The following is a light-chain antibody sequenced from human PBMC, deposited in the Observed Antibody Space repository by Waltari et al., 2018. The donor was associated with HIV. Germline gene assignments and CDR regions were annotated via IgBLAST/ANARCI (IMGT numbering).Light chain of an antibody. J-gene: IGLJ2*01. CDR2: DVI. CDR3: SSHAGSKVV. V-gene: IGLV2-8*01. CDR1: SSDVGGYNQ. Sequence: QSAPTKPPAASGSPGQPATRSSTATSSDVGGYNQVPWHQHHPGNAPKLMIYDVIKRPSGVPDRFSGSKSGNTASLTVSGLQPEDEADYYCSSHAGSKVVFGGGTRLTVL.